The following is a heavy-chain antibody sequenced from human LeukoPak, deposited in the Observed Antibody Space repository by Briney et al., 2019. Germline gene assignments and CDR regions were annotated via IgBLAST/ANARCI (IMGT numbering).Heavy chain of an antibody. V-gene: IGHV1-2*02. D-gene: IGHD5-12*01. CDR3: ARDMKASGYDWNGANY. Sequence: ASVKVSCKASGYTFTGYYMHWVRQAPGQGLEWMGWINPNSGGTNYAQKFQGRVTMTRDTSISTAYMELSRLRSDDTAVYYCARDMKASGYDWNGANYWGQGTLVTVSS. J-gene: IGHJ4*02. CDR2: INPNSGGT. CDR1: GYTFTGYY.